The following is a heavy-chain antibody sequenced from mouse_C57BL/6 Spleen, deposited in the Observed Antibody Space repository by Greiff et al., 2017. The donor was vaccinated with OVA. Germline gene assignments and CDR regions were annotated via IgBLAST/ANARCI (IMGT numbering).Heavy chain of an antibody. Sequence: VQLKESGAELVKPGASVKISCKASGYAFSSYWMNWVKQRPGKGLEWIGQIYPGDGDTNYNGKFKGKATLTADKSSSAAYMQPSSLTSEGSAVYVCAREEFDDGYSYAMDYWGQGTSVTVSS. D-gene: IGHD2-3*01. J-gene: IGHJ4*01. CDR1: GYAFSSYW. CDR3: AREEFDDGYSYAMDY. CDR2: IYPGDGDT. V-gene: IGHV1-80*01.